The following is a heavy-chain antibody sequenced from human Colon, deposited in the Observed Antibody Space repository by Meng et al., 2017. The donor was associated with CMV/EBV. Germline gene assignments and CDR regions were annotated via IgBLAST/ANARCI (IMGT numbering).Heavy chain of an antibody. CDR1: GDSITTYY. D-gene: IGHD3-10*01. CDR3: ATAKQGTFYS. Sequence: SETLSLTCAVSGDSITTYYWTWIRQPPGKGLEWIGHIYYSGGTNYNPSLKRRVTISVDTSKRQFSLKLISLTPADTAMYYCATAKQGTFYSWGQGTLVTVSS. V-gene: IGHV4-59*12. CDR2: IYYSGGT. J-gene: IGHJ4*02.